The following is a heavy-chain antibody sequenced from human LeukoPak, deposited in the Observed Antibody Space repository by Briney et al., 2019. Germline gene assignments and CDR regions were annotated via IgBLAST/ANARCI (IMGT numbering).Heavy chain of an antibody. J-gene: IGHJ4*02. CDR1: GGSISGYH. Sequence: SETLSLTCTVSGGSISGYHWSWIRQPPGKGLEWIGYLFYSGSTNYNPSLKSRVTISVDTSKNQFSLKLTSVTAADTAMYYCARVGLGNESFDYWGQGTLVTVSS. CDR3: ARVGLGNESFDY. CDR2: LFYSGST. D-gene: IGHD3-16*01. V-gene: IGHV4-59*01.